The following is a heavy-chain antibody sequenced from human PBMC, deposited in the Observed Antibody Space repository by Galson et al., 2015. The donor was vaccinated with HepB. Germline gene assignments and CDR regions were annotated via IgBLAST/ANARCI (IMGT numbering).Heavy chain of an antibody. J-gene: IGHJ5*02. D-gene: IGHD3-16*01. V-gene: IGHV3-48*01. Sequence: SLRLSCAASGFTFSSYSMNWVRQAPGKGLEWVSYISSSSSTIYYADSVKGRFTISRDNAKNSLYLQMNSLRAEDTAVYYCARWGRGGDERFDPWGQGTLVTVSS. CDR2: ISSSSSTI. CDR1: GFTFSSYS. CDR3: ARWGRGGDERFDP.